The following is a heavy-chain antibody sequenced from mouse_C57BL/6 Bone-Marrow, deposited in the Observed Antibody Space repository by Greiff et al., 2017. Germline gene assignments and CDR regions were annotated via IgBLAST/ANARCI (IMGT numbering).Heavy chain of an antibody. CDR1: GFNIKDDY. J-gene: IGHJ3*01. CDR2: IDPENGDT. D-gene: IGHD2-4*01. Sequence: EVKLQESGAELVRPGASVKLSCTASGFNIKDDYMHWVKQRPEQGLEWIGWIDPENGDTEYASKFQGKATITADTSSNTAYLQLSSLTSEDTAVYYCTHYDYDWFAYWGQGTLVTVSA. V-gene: IGHV14-4*01. CDR3: THYDYDWFAY.